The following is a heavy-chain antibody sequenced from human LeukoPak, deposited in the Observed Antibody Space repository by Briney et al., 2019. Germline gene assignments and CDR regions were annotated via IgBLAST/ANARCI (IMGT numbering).Heavy chain of an antibody. CDR2: IHSDGSTA. J-gene: IGHJ5*02. D-gene: IGHD1-26*01. Sequence: GGSLRLSCAASGFTFSSYWMHWVRQVPGKGPVWVSRIHSDGSTANYADSVEGRFTISRDNAKSTLYLQLNSLRAEDTAVYYCARGRGVVWFDPWGQGTLVTVSS. CDR1: GFTFSSYW. CDR3: ARGRGVVWFDP. V-gene: IGHV3-74*01.